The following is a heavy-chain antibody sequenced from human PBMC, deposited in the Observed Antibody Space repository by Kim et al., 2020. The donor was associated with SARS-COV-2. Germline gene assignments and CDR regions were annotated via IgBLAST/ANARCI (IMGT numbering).Heavy chain of an antibody. V-gene: IGHV4-39*01. Sequence: GSTHYTPSLKSRVTISVDTSKSHFSRKLRSVPAADTAVYYCARLWFGEAYWGQGTLVTVSS. D-gene: IGHD3-10*01. J-gene: IGHJ4*02. CDR2: GST. CDR3: ARLWFGEAY.